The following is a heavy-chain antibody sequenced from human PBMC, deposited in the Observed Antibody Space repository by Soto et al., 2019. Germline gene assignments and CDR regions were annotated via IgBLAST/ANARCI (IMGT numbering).Heavy chain of an antibody. CDR2: ISGSGGST. D-gene: IGHD2-15*01. V-gene: IGHV3-23*01. CDR3: AKVQEYCSGGSCYSLDRAQYYYTDV. J-gene: IGHJ6*03. CDR1: GFTFSSYA. Sequence: EVQLLESGGGLLQPGGSLRLSCAASGFTFSSYAMSWVRQAPGKGLEWVSAISGSGGSTYYADSVKGRFTISRDNSKNTLYLQMNSLRAADTAVYYRAKVQEYCSGGSCYSLDRAQYYYTDVWGKGTTVTVSS.